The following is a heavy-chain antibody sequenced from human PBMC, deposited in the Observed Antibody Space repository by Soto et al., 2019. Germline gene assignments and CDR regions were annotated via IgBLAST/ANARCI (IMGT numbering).Heavy chain of an antibody. D-gene: IGHD1-7*01. J-gene: IGHJ5*02. CDR1: GYTFTVYY. CDR2: INPNSGGT. V-gene: IGHV1-2*02. Sequence: GASVKVSCKASGYTFTVYYMHWVLQSRLQGLDGMGWINPNSGGTNYAQKFQGRVTMTRDTSISTAYMELSRLRSDDTAVYYCARGPYNWNYDRWFDPWGQGTLVTVSS. CDR3: ARGPYNWNYDRWFDP.